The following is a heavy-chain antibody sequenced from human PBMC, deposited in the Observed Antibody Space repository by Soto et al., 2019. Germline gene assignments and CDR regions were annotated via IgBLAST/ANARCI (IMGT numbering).Heavy chain of an antibody. Sequence: QVQLQESCRGLVKPSQTLSLTCTVSGGSISSGDYYWSWIRQPPGKGLEWIGYIYYSGSTYYTPSLRSRVTISVDTSKNQFSLKLSSVTAADTAVYYCARDVLYSTSRIDSWGQGTLVTVSS. CDR1: GGSISSGDYY. D-gene: IGHD6-6*01. CDR2: IYYSGST. V-gene: IGHV4-30-4*01. J-gene: IGHJ4*02. CDR3: ARDVLYSTSRIDS.